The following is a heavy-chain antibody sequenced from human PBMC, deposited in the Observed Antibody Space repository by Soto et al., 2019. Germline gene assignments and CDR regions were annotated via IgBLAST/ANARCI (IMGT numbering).Heavy chain of an antibody. CDR1: GFSLSNARMG. V-gene: IGHV2-26*01. CDR2: IFSNDEK. D-gene: IGHD3-9*01. J-gene: IGHJ6*02. CDR3: ARIQSQEYYDILAGWGRTTSMDV. Sequence: QVTLKESGPVLVKPTETLTLTCTVSGFSLSNARMGVSWIRQPPGKALEWLAHIFSNDEKPYSTSLKSRLTISKDTSKRPVVLTTTNMDPVDTATYYCARIQSQEYYDILAGWGRTTSMDVWGQGTTVTVSS.